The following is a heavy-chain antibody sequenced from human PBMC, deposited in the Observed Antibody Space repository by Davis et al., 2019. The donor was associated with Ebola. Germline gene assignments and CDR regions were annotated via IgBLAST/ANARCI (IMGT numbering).Heavy chain of an antibody. V-gene: IGHV3-64D*06. D-gene: IGHD3-3*01. J-gene: IGHJ3*02. CDR3: VKGEYYDFWRGAFDI. CDR1: GFTFSSYA. CDR2: ISSNGGST. Sequence: GESLKISCSASGFTFSSYAMHWVRQAPGKGLEYVSAISSNGGSTYYADSVKGRFTISRDNSKNTLYLQMSSLRAEDTAVYYCVKGEYYDFWRGAFDIWGQGTMVTVSS.